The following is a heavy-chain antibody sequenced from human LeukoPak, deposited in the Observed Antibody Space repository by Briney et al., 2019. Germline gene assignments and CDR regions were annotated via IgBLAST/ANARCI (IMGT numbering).Heavy chain of an antibody. J-gene: IGHJ4*02. Sequence: GESLKISCQGSGSTFTRYWIGWVRQLPGKGLEWMGIIYPGDSDTRYSPSFQGQVTISADKSISTAYLQWSSLKASDTAMYYCARHSWNDWGFDYWGQGTLVTVSS. CDR3: ARHSWNDWGFDY. CDR1: GSTFTRYW. V-gene: IGHV5-51*01. CDR2: IYPGDSDT. D-gene: IGHD1-1*01.